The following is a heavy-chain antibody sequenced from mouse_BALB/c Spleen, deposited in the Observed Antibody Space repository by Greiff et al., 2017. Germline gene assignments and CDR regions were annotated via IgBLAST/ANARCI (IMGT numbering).Heavy chain of an antibody. V-gene: IGHV1-14*01. CDR2: INPYNDGT. Sequence: VQLKQSGPELVKPGASVKMSCKASGYTFTSYVMHWVKQKPGQGLEWIGYINPYNDGTKYNEKFKGKATLTSDKSSSTAYMELSSLTSEDSAVYYCARSGGDYGSRFAYWGQGTLVTVSA. CDR3: ARSGGDYGSRFAY. J-gene: IGHJ3*01. CDR1: GYTFTSYV. D-gene: IGHD1-1*01.